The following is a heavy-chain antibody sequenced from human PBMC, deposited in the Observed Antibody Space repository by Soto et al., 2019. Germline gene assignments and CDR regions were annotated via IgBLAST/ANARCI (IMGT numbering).Heavy chain of an antibody. CDR2: INPTDGST. D-gene: IGHD1-1*01. J-gene: IGHJ4*02. CDR1: GYTFTSYF. V-gene: IGHV1-46*01. Sequence: GASVKVSCKASGYTFTSYFMHWVRQAPGQGLEWMGRINPTDGSTIYAQKFQGRITMTRDTSTSTVYMELSSLRSEDTAVYYCAGVNWNDVPFGFDYWGQGAVVTVPQ. CDR3: AGVNWNDVPFGFDY.